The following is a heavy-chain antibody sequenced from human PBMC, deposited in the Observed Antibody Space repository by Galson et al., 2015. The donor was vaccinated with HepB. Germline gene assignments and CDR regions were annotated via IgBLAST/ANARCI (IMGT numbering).Heavy chain of an antibody. CDR2: IYPGDPDT. V-gene: IGHV5-51*01. D-gene: IGHD5-18*01. CDR3: TRGLVKWDSYGFGGFDP. Sequence: QSGAEVKKPGESLKISCKASGYSFSRYWIGWVRQMPGKGLEFMGIIYPGDPDTRYSPSFQGQVTISADKSISTAYLQWSSLKASDTAMYYCTRGLVKWDSYGFGGFDPWGQGTLVTVSS. CDR1: GYSFSRYW. J-gene: IGHJ5*02.